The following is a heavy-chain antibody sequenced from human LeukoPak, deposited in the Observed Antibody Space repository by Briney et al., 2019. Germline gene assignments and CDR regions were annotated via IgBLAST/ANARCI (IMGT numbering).Heavy chain of an antibody. J-gene: IGHJ4*02. Sequence: SETLSLTCAVSGGSITTTNWWSWVRQPPGKGLEWIGEVHLSGATNYNPSLESRAGMSIDKSKNHLSLEVTSVTAADTAIYYCTRESGAFSPFGFWGQGTLLTVSS. CDR3: TRESGAFSPFGF. CDR2: VHLSGAT. D-gene: IGHD1-26*01. CDR1: GGSITTTNW. V-gene: IGHV4-4*02.